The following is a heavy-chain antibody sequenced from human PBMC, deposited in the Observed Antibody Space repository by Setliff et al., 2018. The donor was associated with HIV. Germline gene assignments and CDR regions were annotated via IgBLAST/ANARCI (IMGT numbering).Heavy chain of an antibody. CDR3: STGWGLYDNRHTAAGYLQH. J-gene: IGHJ1*01. CDR1: GYTLSELS. CDR2: FDPEDGER. Sequence: SVKVSCKVSGYTLSELSVHWVRQAPGKGLEWMGGFDPEDGERIYAQKFQDRVTMTEDTSSDTAYMEMSGLTSEDTAVYFCSTGWGLYDNRHTAAGYLQHWGQGTLVTVSS. V-gene: IGHV1-24*01. D-gene: IGHD3-22*01.